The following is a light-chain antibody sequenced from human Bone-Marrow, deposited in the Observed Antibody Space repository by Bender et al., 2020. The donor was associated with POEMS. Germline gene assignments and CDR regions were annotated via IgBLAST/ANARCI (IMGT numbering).Light chain of an antibody. CDR1: TSDVGAYQY. CDR3: CSYADGNTL. CDR2: EGS. J-gene: IGLJ2*01. Sequence: QSALTQPASVSGSPGQSITISCTGTTSDVGAYQYVSWYQQLPGKAPKLIIYEGSKRPSGVSHRFSGSKSGDTASLTISGLQAEDEADYYCCSYADGNTLFGGGTKLTVL. V-gene: IGLV2-23*01.